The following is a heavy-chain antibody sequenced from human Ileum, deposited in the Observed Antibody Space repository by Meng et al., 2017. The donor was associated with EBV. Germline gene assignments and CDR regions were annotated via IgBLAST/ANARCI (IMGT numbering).Heavy chain of an antibody. Sequence: QVEVVRYGSELRKPGAAVRVSCKASGYTFTSDAMNWVRQAPGQGLEWMGWINVGNDNTKYSQKFQGRVTITRDTSAYTVYMELSSLISEDTALYYCAREGAVAGPDFDYWGQGTLVTVSS. CDR2: INVGNDNT. J-gene: IGHJ4*02. D-gene: IGHD6-19*01. V-gene: IGHV1-3*01. CDR3: AREGAVAGPDFDY. CDR1: GYTFTSDA.